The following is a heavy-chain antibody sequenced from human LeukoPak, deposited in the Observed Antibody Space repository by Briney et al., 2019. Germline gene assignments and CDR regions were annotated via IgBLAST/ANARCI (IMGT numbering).Heavy chain of an antibody. CDR2: INPNSGGT. Sequence: ASVKVSCKASGYTFTHYYIHWVRQAPGQGLEWMGWINPNSGGTNYAQKFQGRVTMTRDTSISTAYMGLSSLRSEDMAVYYCARDRGYSYGSNWFDPWGQGTLVTVSS. V-gene: IGHV1-2*02. D-gene: IGHD5-18*01. CDR1: GYTFTHYY. CDR3: ARDRGYSYGSNWFDP. J-gene: IGHJ5*02.